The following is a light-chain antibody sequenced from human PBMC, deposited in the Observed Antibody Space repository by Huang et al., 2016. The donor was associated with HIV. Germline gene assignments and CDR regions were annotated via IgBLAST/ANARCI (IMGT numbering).Light chain of an antibody. CDR1: QSMSSIY. Sequence: EIVLTQSPGTLSLSPGERATLSCRASQSMSSIYLAWYQQKPGQAPRLLIYAASSRATGIPDRFSGSGSGTDFPITINRLEPEDFAVYYCQQYGSSPRTFGQGTKVEIK. CDR3: QQYGSSPRT. J-gene: IGKJ1*01. V-gene: IGKV3-20*01. CDR2: AAS.